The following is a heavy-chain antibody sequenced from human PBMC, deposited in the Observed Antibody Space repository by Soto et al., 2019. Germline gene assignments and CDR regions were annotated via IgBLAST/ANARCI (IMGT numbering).Heavy chain of an antibody. V-gene: IGHV5-10-1*01. J-gene: IGHJ4*02. CDR1: GYSFAGYW. Sequence: GESLKISCKGSGYSFAGYWITWVRQKPGRGLEWMGRIDPSDSQTYYSPSFRGHVTISVTKSITTAFLQWSSLRASDTAMYYCARQIYDSDTGPNFQYYFDSWGQGTPVTVSS. CDR2: IDPSDSQT. CDR3: ARQIYDSDTGPNFQYYFDS. D-gene: IGHD3-22*01.